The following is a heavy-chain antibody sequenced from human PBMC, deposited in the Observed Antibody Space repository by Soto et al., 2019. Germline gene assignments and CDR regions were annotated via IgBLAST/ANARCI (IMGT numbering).Heavy chain of an antibody. CDR3: ARGLYSRGY. Sequence: EVQLAESGGGLVQPGGSLRLSCAASGFTFSSNWMSWVRQAPGKGLEWLANIKYDGSEKYYGDSVKGRFAISRDNAKNSLYLQMNSLRVDDTAVYYCARGLYSRGYWGQGTLVTVSS. CDR2: IKYDGSEK. V-gene: IGHV3-7*03. CDR1: GFTFSSNW. J-gene: IGHJ4*02. D-gene: IGHD3-16*01.